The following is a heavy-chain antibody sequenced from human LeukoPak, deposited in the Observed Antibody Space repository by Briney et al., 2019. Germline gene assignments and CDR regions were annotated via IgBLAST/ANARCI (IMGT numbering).Heavy chain of an antibody. D-gene: IGHD1-14*01. CDR3: ARGGPGGPTYNWFDP. CDR2: ISSSSSYI. CDR1: GFTFSSYS. V-gene: IGHV3-21*01. Sequence: PGGSLRLSCAASGFTFSSYSMNWVRQAPGKGLEWVSSISSSSSYIYYADSVKGRFTVSRDNAKNSLYLQMNSLRAEDTAVYYCARGGPGGPTYNWFDPWGQGTLVTVSS. J-gene: IGHJ5*02.